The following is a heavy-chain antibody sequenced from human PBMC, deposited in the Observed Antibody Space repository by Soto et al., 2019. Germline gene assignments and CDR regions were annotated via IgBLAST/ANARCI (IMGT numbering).Heavy chain of an antibody. V-gene: IGHV1-18*01. CDR3: ARSPYCSSTSCPKTYYFDY. Sequence: ASVKVSCKASGYTFTSYGISWVRQAPGQGLEWMGWISAYNGNTNYAQKLQGRVTMTTDTSTSTAYMELRSLRSDDTAVYYCARSPYCSSTSCPKTYYFDYWGQGTLVTVSS. D-gene: IGHD2-2*01. J-gene: IGHJ4*02. CDR1: GYTFTSYG. CDR2: ISAYNGNT.